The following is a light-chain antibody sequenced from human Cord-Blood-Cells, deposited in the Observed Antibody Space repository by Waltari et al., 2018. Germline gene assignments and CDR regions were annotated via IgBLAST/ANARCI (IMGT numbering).Light chain of an antibody. V-gene: IGKV3-15*01. CDR1: QSVSSN. Sequence: EIVMTQSPATLSVSPGERATLSCRASQSVSSNLAWYQQKPGQAPRLLIYGVSTRATGIPARFSGSGSGTEFTLTISSLQSEDFAVYYCQQYNNWPPAITFGQGTRLEIK. J-gene: IGKJ5*01. CDR2: GVS. CDR3: QQYNNWPPAIT.